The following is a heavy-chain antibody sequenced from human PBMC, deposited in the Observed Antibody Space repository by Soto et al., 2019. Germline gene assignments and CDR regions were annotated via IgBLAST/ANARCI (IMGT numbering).Heavy chain of an antibody. D-gene: IGHD2-2*01. CDR1: GGSISSGSYY. Sequence: SETLSLTCTVSGGSISSGSYYWGWIRQPPGKGLEWIGSIYYSGSTYYNPSLKSRVTISVDTSKNQFSLKLSSVTAADTAVYYCATGYCSSTSCYEHYYYYYGMDVWGQGTTVT. V-gene: IGHV4-39*01. CDR3: ATGYCSSTSCYEHYYYYYGMDV. CDR2: IYYSGST. J-gene: IGHJ6*02.